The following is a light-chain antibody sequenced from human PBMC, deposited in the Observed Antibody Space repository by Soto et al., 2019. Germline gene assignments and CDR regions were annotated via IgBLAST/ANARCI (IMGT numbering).Light chain of an antibody. J-gene: IGLJ1*01. Sequence: QSVLAQPRSVSGSPGQSVTISCTGTSSDVGGYNYVSWYQQHPGKAPKLMIYDVTKRPSGVPVRFSGSKSGNTASLTISGLQAEDEADYYCCSYAGSYTLWVFGTGTKVTVL. CDR3: CSYAGSYTLWV. V-gene: IGLV2-11*01. CDR2: DVT. CDR1: SSDVGGYNY.